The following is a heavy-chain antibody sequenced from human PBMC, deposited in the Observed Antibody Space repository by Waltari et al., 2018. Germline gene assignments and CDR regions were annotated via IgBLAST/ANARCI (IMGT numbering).Heavy chain of an antibody. CDR3: ARERGYDGFDF. J-gene: IGHJ4*02. CDR1: GGSIRGYY. Sequence: QVHLQESGPGLVKPSEPLSLTCAVSGGSIRGYYWSWIRPPPGKGLEWIGYVYYTGTTHYNPSLKSRVTMSVDTSANQFSLKLASVTAADTAVYYCARERGYDGFDFWGQGTLATVSS. CDR2: VYYTGTT. V-gene: IGHV4-59*01. D-gene: IGHD3-16*01.